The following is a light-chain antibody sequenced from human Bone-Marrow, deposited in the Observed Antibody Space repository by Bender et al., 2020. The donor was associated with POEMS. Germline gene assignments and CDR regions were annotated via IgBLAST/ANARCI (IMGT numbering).Light chain of an antibody. CDR2: YDD. V-gene: IGLV1-36*01. Sequence: HSVVTQPPSLPEAPRQRVTISCSGSHPNLGNHGVHWYQQLPGEAPKLLIYYDDLLTPGLPDRFSASKSGTSGALGISELQSADDARCYCAGCHDTLSGWVFGGGTKRTV. CDR1: HPNLGNHG. J-gene: IGLJ3*02. CDR3: AGCHDTLSGWV.